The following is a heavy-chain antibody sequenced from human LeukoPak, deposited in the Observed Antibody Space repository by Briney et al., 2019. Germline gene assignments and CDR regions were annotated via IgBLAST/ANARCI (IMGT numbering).Heavy chain of an antibody. CDR3: TREMRVGGIGSSSAFDL. J-gene: IGHJ3*01. CDR1: GFIFSDPY. CDR2: ITGNGDQV. Sequence: PGGSLRLSCAASGFIFSDPYMSWIRQAPGKGLEWVSKITGNGDQVDYADSVRGRFTISRDNAKESLYLQMNSLRPEDTGLYYCTREMRVGGIGSSSAFDLWGQGTMVVVSS. V-gene: IGHV3-11*01. D-gene: IGHD2-2*03.